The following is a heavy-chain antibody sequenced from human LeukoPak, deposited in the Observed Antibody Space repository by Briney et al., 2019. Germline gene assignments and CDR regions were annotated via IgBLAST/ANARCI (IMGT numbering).Heavy chain of an antibody. CDR2: ISAYNGNT. Sequence: GASVKVSCKASGYTFTSYGISWVRQAPGQGLEWMGWISAYNGNTNYAQKLQGRVTMTTDTSTSTAYMELRSLRSDDTAVHYCARGVGYDFWSGPTRFDYWGQGTLVTVSS. D-gene: IGHD3-3*01. V-gene: IGHV1-18*01. CDR1: GYTFTSYG. CDR3: ARGVGYDFWSGPTRFDY. J-gene: IGHJ4*02.